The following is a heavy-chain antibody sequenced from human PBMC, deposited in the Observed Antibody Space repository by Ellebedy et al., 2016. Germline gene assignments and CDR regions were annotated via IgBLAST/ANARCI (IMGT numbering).Heavy chain of an antibody. CDR1: GFTFSDFY. CDR3: ARSPLTMVRGDDEYNWFDP. Sequence: GESLKISCAASGFTFSDFYMSWIRQAPGKGLEWVSSISYSGITIYYADSVKGRFTISRDNAKNSLNLQMNSLRAEDTAVYYCARSPLTMVRGDDEYNWFDPWGQGTLVTVSS. D-gene: IGHD3-10*01. CDR2: ISYSGITI. J-gene: IGHJ5*02. V-gene: IGHV3-11*01.